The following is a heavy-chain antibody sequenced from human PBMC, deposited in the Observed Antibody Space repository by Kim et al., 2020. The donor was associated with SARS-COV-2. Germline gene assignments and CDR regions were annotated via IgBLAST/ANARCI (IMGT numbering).Heavy chain of an antibody. D-gene: IGHD6-19*01. CDR2: ISSSSSYI. V-gene: IGHV3-21*01. J-gene: IGHJ3*02. Sequence: GGSLRLSCAAYGFAFSTFSMNWVRQAPGKGLEWVSSISSSSSYIYYADSVKGRFTISRDNAKNSLFLQMNSLRAEDTAMYYCARDAVAGTTSAFDIWGQGTLVTVSS. CDR1: GFAFSTFS. CDR3: ARDAVAGTTSAFDI.